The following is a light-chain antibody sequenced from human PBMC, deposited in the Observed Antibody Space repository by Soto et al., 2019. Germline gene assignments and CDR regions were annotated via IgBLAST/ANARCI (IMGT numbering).Light chain of an antibody. Sequence: DIQMTQSPSSLSASLGDRFTITVRASQSISSYLNWYQQKPGKAPQLLIYAASSLQSGVPSRFSGSGSGTDFTLTISSLQPEDFATYYCQQSYSTPLTFGGGTRWIS. CDR1: QSISSY. CDR3: QQSYSTPLT. V-gene: IGKV1-39*01. J-gene: IGKJ4*01. CDR2: AAS.